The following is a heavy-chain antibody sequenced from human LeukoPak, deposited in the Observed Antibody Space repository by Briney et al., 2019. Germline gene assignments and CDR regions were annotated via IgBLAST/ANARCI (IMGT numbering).Heavy chain of an antibody. CDR2: ISVSGIST. D-gene: IGHD6-19*01. CDR3: TKGTAVVWNNWFDH. CDR1: GFRFNTYV. V-gene: IGHV3-23*01. Sequence: GGSLRLSCAASGFRFNTYVMNWVRQAPGRGLEWVSSISVSGISTYYADSVKGRFTVSRDNSKDMLYLQMSSLKVEDTAVYYCTKGTAVVWNNWFDHWGQGTLVTVSS. J-gene: IGHJ5*02.